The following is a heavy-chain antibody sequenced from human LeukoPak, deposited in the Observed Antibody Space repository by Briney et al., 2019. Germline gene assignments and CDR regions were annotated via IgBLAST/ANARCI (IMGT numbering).Heavy chain of an antibody. D-gene: IGHD2-2*01. CDR1: GYSFTSYW. J-gene: IGHJ4*02. CDR3: ASLLRRAAMRSPMGY. V-gene: IGHV5-51*01. Sequence: GDPPQISSNGAGYSFTSYWICCVRHLPGKGLGYMGINYPGGSDSNYTPSFQGQVTISADKSISTAYLQWSSVKASDTAMYYCASLLRRAAMRSPMGYWGQGTLVTVSS. CDR2: NYPGGSDS.